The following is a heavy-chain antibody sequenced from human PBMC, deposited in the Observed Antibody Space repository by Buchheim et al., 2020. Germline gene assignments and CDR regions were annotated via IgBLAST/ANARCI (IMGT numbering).Heavy chain of an antibody. D-gene: IGHD1-1*01. CDR3: ARGFLGWKEDTRYFDY. CDR1: GFTFSSYS. CDR2: ISSSSSTI. V-gene: IGHV3-48*01. Sequence: EVQLVESGGGLVQPGGSLRLSCAASGFTFSSYSMNWVRQAPGKGLEWVSYISSSSSTIYYADSVKGRFTISRDNAKNSLYLQMNSLRAEDTAVYYCARGFLGWKEDTRYFDYWGQGTL. J-gene: IGHJ4*02.